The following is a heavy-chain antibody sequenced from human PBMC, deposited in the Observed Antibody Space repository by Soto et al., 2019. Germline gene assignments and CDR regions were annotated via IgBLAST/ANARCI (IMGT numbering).Heavy chain of an antibody. CDR2: IFYSGYT. Sequence: PSETLSLTCTVSGVSISSGNYYWGWICQPPGKGLECIGSIFYSGYTYYNPSLKSRVTISVDTSKNQFYLDLNSVTAADTAMYYCARNGDCTRPGCIVGWFDPWGPGTLVTVS. CDR1: GVSISSGNYY. D-gene: IGHD2-8*01. CDR3: ARNGDCTRPGCIVGWFDP. V-gene: IGHV4-39*07. J-gene: IGHJ5*02.